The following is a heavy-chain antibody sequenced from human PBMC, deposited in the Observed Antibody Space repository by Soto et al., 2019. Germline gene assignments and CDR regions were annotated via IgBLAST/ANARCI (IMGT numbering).Heavy chain of an antibody. V-gene: IGHV3-30*18. D-gene: IGHD3-22*01. CDR2: ISYDGSNK. CDR3: AKDSGYYDSSARSYFDY. CDR1: GFTFSIYD. Sequence: PGGSLRLSCAASGFTFSIYDMHWVRQAPGKGLEWVAVISYDGSNKYYADSVKGRFTISRDNSKNTLYLQMNSLRAEDTAVYYCAKDSGYYDSSARSYFDYWGQGTLVTVSS. J-gene: IGHJ4*02.